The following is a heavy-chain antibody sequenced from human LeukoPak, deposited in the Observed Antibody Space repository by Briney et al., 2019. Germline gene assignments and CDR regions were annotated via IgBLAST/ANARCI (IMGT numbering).Heavy chain of an antibody. D-gene: IGHD4-23*01. J-gene: IGHJ4*02. CDR1: GGSISSGSYY. CDR2: IYTSGST. V-gene: IGHV4-61*02. Sequence: PSQTLSLTCTVSGGSISSGSYYWSWIRQAAGKGLEWIGRIYTSGSTNYNPSLKSRVTISVDTSKNQFSLKLSSVTAADTAVSYCARTTHDYGGNAIDYWGQGTLVTVSS. CDR3: ARTTHDYGGNAIDY.